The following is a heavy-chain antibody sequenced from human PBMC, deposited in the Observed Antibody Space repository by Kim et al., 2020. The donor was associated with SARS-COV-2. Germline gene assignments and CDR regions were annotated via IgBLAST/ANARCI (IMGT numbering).Heavy chain of an antibody. V-gene: IGHV4-59*03. Sequence: NPSLKTRGTISVDTSKNQFSLKVSSATDADTAVYHCARRDDNNAFDIWGRGTLVTVSS. CDR3: ARRDDNNAFDI. D-gene: IGHD1-1*01. J-gene: IGHJ4*02.